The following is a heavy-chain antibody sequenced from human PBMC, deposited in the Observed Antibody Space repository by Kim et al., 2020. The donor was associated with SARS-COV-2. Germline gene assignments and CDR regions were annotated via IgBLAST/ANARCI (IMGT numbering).Heavy chain of an antibody. CDR2: INHSGST. J-gene: IGHJ6*02. CDR3: ARGWGEGSSWYRYYYYGMDV. D-gene: IGHD6-13*01. V-gene: IGHV4-34*01. CDR1: GGSFSGYY. Sequence: SETLSLTCAVYGGSFSGYYWSWIRQPPGKGLEWIGEINHSGSTNYNPSLKSRVTISVDTSKNQFSLKLSSVTAADTAVYYCARGWGEGSSWYRYYYYGMDVWGQGTTVTVSS.